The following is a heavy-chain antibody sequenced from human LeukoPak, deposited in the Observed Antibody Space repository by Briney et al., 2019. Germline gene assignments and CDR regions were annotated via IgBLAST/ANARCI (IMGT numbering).Heavy chain of an antibody. V-gene: IGHV4-30-4*01. CDR1: GGSISSGDYY. CDR3: ARTGYCSGGSCYSDAFDI. Sequence: PSETLSLTCTVSGGSISSGDYYWSWIRQPPGKGLEWIGYIYYSGSTYYNPSLKSRVTISVDTSKNQFSLKLSSVTAADTAVYYCARTGYCSGGSCYSDAFDIWGQGTMVTVSS. D-gene: IGHD2-15*01. CDR2: IYYSGST. J-gene: IGHJ3*02.